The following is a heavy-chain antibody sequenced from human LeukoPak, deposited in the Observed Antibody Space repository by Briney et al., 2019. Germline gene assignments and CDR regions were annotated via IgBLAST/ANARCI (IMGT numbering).Heavy chain of an antibody. D-gene: IGHD4-23*01. V-gene: IGHV3-74*01. J-gene: IGHJ4*02. CDR3: ARDFGGNSDF. CDR2: MNVEGSVT. Sequence: GGSLRLSCAASGFTFSSYWMHWVRQVPGKGLVWVSRMNVEGSVTSYADFVKGRFTISRDIAKNTLYLQMNTLTAEDTAVYYCARDFGGNSDFWGQGTLVTVSS. CDR1: GFTFSSYW.